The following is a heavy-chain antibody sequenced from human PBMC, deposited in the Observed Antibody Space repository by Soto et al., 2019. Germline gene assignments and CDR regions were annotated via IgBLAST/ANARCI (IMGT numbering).Heavy chain of an antibody. Sequence: PSETLSLTCAVYGGSFSDYFWTWIRQPPGKGLEWIGEINHSGSTNFNPSLKSRVAISADTSRNQFSLRVTSVTAADPAVYYCAGREFASSSFHYYYYAVDVWGQGTTVTVSS. J-gene: IGHJ6*02. CDR1: GGSFSDYF. V-gene: IGHV4-34*01. CDR2: INHSGST. CDR3: AGREFASSSFHYYYYAVDV. D-gene: IGHD6-6*01.